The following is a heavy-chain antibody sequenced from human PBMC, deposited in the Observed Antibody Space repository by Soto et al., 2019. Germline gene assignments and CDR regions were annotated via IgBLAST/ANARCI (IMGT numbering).Heavy chain of an antibody. CDR3: ARETAMVYSYYYGMDV. CDR1: GFTFSNYA. Sequence: GGSLRLSCAASGFTFSNYALHWVRQAPAKGLEWVAVISYDGSNKYYADSVKGRFTISRDNSENTLYLQMNSLRAEDTAVYYCARETAMVYSYYYGMDVWGQGTTVTVSS. V-gene: IGHV3-30*07. J-gene: IGHJ6*02. D-gene: IGHD5-18*01. CDR2: ISYDGSNK.